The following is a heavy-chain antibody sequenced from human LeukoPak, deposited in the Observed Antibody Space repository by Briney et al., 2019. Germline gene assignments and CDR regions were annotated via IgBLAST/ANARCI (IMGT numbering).Heavy chain of an antibody. CDR1: GGSISSSSYY. CDR3: ARAEHYYDSSGYCFDY. CDR2: IYYSGST. D-gene: IGHD3-22*01. V-gene: IGHV4-39*07. Sequence: PSETLSLTCTVSGGSISSSSYYWGWIRQPPGKGLEWIGSIYYSGSTYYNPSLKSRVTISVDTSKNQFSLKLSSVTAADTAVYYCARAEHYYDSSGYCFDYWGQGTLVTVSS. J-gene: IGHJ4*02.